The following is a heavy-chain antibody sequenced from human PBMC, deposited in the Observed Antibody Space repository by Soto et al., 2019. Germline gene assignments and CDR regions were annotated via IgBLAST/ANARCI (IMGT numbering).Heavy chain of an antibody. CDR1: SYTLRKYN. J-gene: IGHJ4*02. Sequence: SVKDSCKSTSYTLRKYNIHWLGQAAGQGLEWLGIIRRSGENTGYAERFQVRVTVTRDTTTRSVYMKLTSLKSNDTGVYYWATETKESFYFDFWGQGILVTVSS. V-gene: IGHV1-46*01. CDR3: ATETKESFYFDF. D-gene: IGHD3-10*01. CDR2: IRRSGENT.